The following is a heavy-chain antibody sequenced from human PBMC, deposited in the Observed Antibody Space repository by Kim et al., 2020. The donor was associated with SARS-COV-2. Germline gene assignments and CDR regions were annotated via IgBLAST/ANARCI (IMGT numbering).Heavy chain of an antibody. J-gene: IGHJ4*02. CDR1: GYTFTGYY. D-gene: IGHD6-13*01. CDR2: INPNSGGT. Sequence: ASVKVSCKASGYTFTGYYIHWVRQAPGQGLEWMGWINPNSGGTNYAQKFQGRVTMTRDTSISTAYMELSRLRSDDTAVYYCASSSSVGSSPFDYWGQGTLVTVSS. CDR3: ASSSSVGSSPFDY. V-gene: IGHV1-2*02.